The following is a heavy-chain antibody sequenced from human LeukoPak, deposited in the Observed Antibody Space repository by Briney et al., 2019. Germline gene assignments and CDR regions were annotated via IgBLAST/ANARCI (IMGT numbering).Heavy chain of an antibody. CDR1: GGSISSYY. V-gene: IGHV4-4*07. CDR3: ARDLVTMVRGMDWFDP. D-gene: IGHD3-10*01. J-gene: IGHJ5*02. Sequence: SDTLSLTCTVSGGSISSYYWRWLRQPAGKGLEWLGRIYTSGSTNYNPSLKSRVTMSVDASKNQFSLKLSSVTAADTAVYYCARDLVTMVRGMDWFDPWGQGALVTVSS. CDR2: IYTSGST.